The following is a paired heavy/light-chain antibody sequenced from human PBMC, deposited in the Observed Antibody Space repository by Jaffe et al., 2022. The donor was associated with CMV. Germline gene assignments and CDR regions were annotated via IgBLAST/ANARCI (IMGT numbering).Heavy chain of an antibody. CDR2: ISSTSSYI. CDR1: GFTFSSYS. J-gene: IGHJ4*02. D-gene: IGHD6-13*01. Sequence: EVQLVESGGGLVKPGGSLRLSCAASGFTFSSYSMNWVRQAPGKGLEWVSAISSTSSYIYYADSVKGRFTISRDNAKNSLYLQMNSLRGEDTAVYYCARVSVGRSWTPEFDFWGQGTLVTVSS. CDR3: ARVSVGRSWTPEFDF. V-gene: IGHV3-21*01.
Light chain of an antibody. V-gene: IGKV3-15*01. J-gene: IGKJ5*01. CDR2: GAS. Sequence: EIVMTQSPATLSVSPGERATLSCRASQSVGSNLAWYQQKPGRAPRLLVYGASTRATGIPARFSGTGSGTEFTLTISSLQSEDFAVYYCQQYNNWPITFGQGTRLEIK. CDR3: QQYNNWPIT. CDR1: QSVGSN.